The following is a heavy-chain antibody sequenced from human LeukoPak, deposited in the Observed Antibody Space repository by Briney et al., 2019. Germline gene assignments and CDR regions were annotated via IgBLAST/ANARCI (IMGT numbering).Heavy chain of an antibody. CDR2: IIPNSGGT. CDR1: GYTFTDYY. CDR3: ARGLGVTTCNWFDP. Sequence: ASVKVSCKASGYTFTDYYIHWVRQAPGQGLEWMGWIIPNSGGTIYAQKFQGRVTMTRDTSISTAYMELSRLRSDDTAVYYCARGLGVTTCNWFDPWGQATLVTVSS. D-gene: IGHD4-11*01. J-gene: IGHJ5*02. V-gene: IGHV1-2*02.